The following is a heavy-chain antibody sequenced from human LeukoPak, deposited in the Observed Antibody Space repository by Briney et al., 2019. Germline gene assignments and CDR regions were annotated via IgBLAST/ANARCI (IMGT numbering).Heavy chain of an antibody. CDR1: GGSFSGYY. V-gene: IGHV4-34*01. D-gene: IGHD5-18*01. CDR2: INHSGST. Sequence: SETLSLTCAVYGGSFSGYYWSWIRQPPVKGLEWIGEINHSGSTNYNPSLKSRVTISVDTSKNQFSLKLSSVTAADTAVYYCARGRPGSPGVQLWSWGGLSYFDYWGQGTLVTVSS. CDR3: ARGRPGSPGVQLWSWGGLSYFDY. J-gene: IGHJ4*02.